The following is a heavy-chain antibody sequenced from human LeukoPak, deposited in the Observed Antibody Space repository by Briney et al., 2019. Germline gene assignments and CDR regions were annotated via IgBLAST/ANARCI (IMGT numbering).Heavy chain of an antibody. Sequence: ASVKVSCKVSGYTLTELSMHRVRQAPGKGLEWMGGFDPEDGETIYAQKFQGRVTMTEDTSTDTAYMELSSLRSEDTAVYYCATDGHYDFWSGYADWGQGTLVTVSS. CDR1: GYTLTELS. CDR3: ATDGHYDFWSGYAD. D-gene: IGHD3-3*01. J-gene: IGHJ4*02. V-gene: IGHV1-24*01. CDR2: FDPEDGET.